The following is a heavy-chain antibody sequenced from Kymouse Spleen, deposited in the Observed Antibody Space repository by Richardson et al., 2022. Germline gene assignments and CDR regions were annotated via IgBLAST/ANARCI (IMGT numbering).Heavy chain of an antibody. V-gene: IGHV4-34*01. J-gene: IGHJ4*02. D-gene: IGHD5-12*01. CDR1: GGSFSGYY. CDR3: ARGYSGYDGFFDY. Sequence: QVQLQQWGAGLLKPSETLSLTCAVYGGSFSGYYWSWIRQPPGKGLEWIGEINHSGSTNYNPSLKSRVTISVDTSKNQFSLKLSSVTAADTAVYYCARGYSGYDGFFDYWGQGTLVTVSS. CDR2: INHSGST.